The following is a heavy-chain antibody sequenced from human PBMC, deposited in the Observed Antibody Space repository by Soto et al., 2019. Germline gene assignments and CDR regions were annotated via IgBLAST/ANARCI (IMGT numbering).Heavy chain of an antibody. CDR1: GFTFSSYG. D-gene: IGHD6-19*01. CDR2: IWYDGSNK. CDR3: GRAGGVSGWSLPPRPPYYFDY. V-gene: IGHV3-33*01. Sequence: GGSLRLSCAASGFTFSSYGMHWVRQAPGKGLEWVAVIWYDGSNKYYADSVKGRFTISRDNFKNTLYLQMNSLKAEDTAGEYLGRAGGVSGWSLPPRPPYYFDYWGQGTLVTVSS. J-gene: IGHJ4*02.